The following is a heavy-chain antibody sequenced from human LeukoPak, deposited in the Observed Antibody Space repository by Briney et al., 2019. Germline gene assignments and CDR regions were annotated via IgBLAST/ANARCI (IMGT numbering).Heavy chain of an antibody. CDR1: GFTLNDYN. J-gene: IGHJ4*02. CDR2: SSNIPTTT. Sequence: SGGSLRLSCAASGFTLNDYNMHWVRQVPGKGLEWISYSSNIPTTTFYADSVKGRFTISRDNAKNSLYLQMNSLRAEDTAVYYCARGSPYFYGTDLDYWGQGTLVTVSS. D-gene: IGHD3-10*01. V-gene: IGHV3-48*04. CDR3: ARGSPYFYGTDLDY.